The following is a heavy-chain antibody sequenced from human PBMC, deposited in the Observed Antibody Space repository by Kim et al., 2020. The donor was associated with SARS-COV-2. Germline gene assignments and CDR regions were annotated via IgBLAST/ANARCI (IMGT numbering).Heavy chain of an antibody. Sequence: ASVKVSCKASGYTFTSYAMNWVRQAPGQGLEWMGWINTNTGNPTYAQGFTGRFVFSLDTSVSTAYLQISSLKAEDTAVYYCARGVMDFWSGYSQTNYYYYGMDVWGQGTTVTVSS. V-gene: IGHV7-4-1*02. J-gene: IGHJ6*02. D-gene: IGHD3-3*01. CDR1: GYTFTSYA. CDR2: INTNTGNP. CDR3: ARGVMDFWSGYSQTNYYYYGMDV.